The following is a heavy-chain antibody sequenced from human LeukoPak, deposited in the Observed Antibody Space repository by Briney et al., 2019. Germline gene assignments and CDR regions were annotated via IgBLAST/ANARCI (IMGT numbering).Heavy chain of an antibody. CDR2: IASETYGGTA. CDR3: TRDQTPYY. CDR1: GFTFGDYA. J-gene: IGHJ4*02. V-gene: IGHV3-49*04. Sequence: GGSLRLSCTASGFTFGDYAMTWVRQAPGKGLEWVGFIASETYGGTAEYAASVEGRFTISRDDSKSIAYLQMNSLKTEDTAVYYCTRDQTPYYWGQGTLVTVSS.